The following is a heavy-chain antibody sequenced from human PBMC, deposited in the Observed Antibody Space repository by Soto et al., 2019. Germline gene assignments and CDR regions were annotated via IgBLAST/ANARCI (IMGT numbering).Heavy chain of an antibody. J-gene: IGHJ5*02. D-gene: IGHD3-9*01. V-gene: IGHV4-34*01. Sequence: QVQLQQWGAGLLKPSETLSLTCAVYGGSFSGYYWSWIRQPPGKGLEWIGEINHSGSTNYNPSLKSRVTISVDTSKNQFSLKLSSVTAADTAVYYCARGARYFDWVRATRPPIWFDPWGQGTLVTVSS. CDR3: ARGARYFDWVRATRPPIWFDP. CDR1: GGSFSGYY. CDR2: INHSGST.